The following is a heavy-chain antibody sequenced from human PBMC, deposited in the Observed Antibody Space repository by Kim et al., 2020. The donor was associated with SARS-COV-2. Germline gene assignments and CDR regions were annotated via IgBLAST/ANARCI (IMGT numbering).Heavy chain of an antibody. CDR3: TRSGYSYEDYGMDV. J-gene: IGHJ6*02. CDR1: GFTFGDYA. D-gene: IGHD5-18*01. V-gene: IGHV3-49*03. CDR2: IRSKAYGGTT. Sequence: GGSLRLSCTASGFTFGDYAMSWFRQAPGKGLEWVGCIRSKAYGGTTEYAASVKGRFTISRDDSKSIAYLQMNSLKTEDTAVYYCTRSGYSYEDYGMDVWGQGTTVPVS.